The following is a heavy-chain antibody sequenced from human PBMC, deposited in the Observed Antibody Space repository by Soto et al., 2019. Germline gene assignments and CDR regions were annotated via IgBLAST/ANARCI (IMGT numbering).Heavy chain of an antibody. CDR1: GFTFSNAW. CDR3: TTHYYGYSSYVIVV. CDR2: IKSKTDGGTT. Sequence: EVQLVESGGGLVKPGGSLRLSCAASGFTFSNAWMSWVRQAPGKGLEWVGRIKSKTDGGTTDYAAPVKGRFTISLDDSENTVYPQMNRHRNEDTSVYYCTTHYYGYSSYVIVVLVQGTTVTASS. D-gene: IGHD3-22*01. J-gene: IGHJ6*02. V-gene: IGHV3-15*01.